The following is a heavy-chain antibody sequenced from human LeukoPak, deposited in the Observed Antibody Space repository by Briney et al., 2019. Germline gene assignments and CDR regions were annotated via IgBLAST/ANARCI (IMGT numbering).Heavy chain of an antibody. CDR3: AKGDKMLTWRRTYNRFDP. D-gene: IGHD3-16*01. CDR1: GFTFSSYD. Sequence: PGGSLRLSCAASGFTFSSYDMHWVRQATGKGLEWVSAIGTAGDTYYPGSVKGRFTISRDNSKNTLYLQMNSLRAEDTAVYFCAKGDKMLTWRRTYNRFDPWGQGTLVTVSS. CDR2: IGTAGDT. V-gene: IGHV3-13*01. J-gene: IGHJ5*02.